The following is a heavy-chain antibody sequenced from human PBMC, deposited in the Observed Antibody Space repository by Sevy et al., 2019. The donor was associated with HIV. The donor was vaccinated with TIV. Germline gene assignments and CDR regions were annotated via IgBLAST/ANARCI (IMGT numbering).Heavy chain of an antibody. CDR1: EFTFRSFD. CDR3: ARGERWYEIDY. CDR2: ISSYSNNI. J-gene: IGHJ4*02. V-gene: IGHV3-21*01. Sequence: GGSLRLSCEASEFTFRSFDMSWARQAPGKGLEWVSSISSYSNNIYYADSVKGRFTVSRDNAKNSLFLQMDSLGAEDTGVYFCARGERWYEIDYWGQGTLVTVSS. D-gene: IGHD2-15*01.